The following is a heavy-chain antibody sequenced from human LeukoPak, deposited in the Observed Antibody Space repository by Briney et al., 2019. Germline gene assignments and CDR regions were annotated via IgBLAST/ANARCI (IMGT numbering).Heavy chain of an antibody. CDR2: IIPIFGTA. CDR1: GGTFSSHA. J-gene: IGHJ6*03. CDR3: ARGDYYYYYYMDV. Sequence: SVKVSCKASGGTFSSHAISWVRQAPGQGLEWMGRIIPIFGTANYAQKFQGRVTITADESTSTAYMELSSLRSEDTAVYYCARGDYYYYYYMDVWGKGTTVTVSS. V-gene: IGHV1-69*13. D-gene: IGHD2-21*02.